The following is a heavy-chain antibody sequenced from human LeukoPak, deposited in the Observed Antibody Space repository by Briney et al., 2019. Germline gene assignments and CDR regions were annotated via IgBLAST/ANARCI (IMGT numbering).Heavy chain of an antibody. V-gene: IGHV3-23*01. Sequence: GGSLRLSCAASGFTFSSYAMSWVRQAPGKGLEWVSAISGSGGSTYYADSVKGRFTISRDNSKNTLYLQMNSLRAEDTTVYYCAKASGQAGYCSSTSCHYTFDYWGQGTLVTVSS. CDR2: ISGSGGST. J-gene: IGHJ4*02. D-gene: IGHD2-2*01. CDR3: AKASGQAGYCSSTSCHYTFDY. CDR1: GFTFSSYA.